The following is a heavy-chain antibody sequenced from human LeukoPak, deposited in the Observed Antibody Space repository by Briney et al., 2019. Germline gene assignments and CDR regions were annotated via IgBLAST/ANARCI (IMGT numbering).Heavy chain of an antibody. CDR2: IYYSGST. Sequence: SETLSLTCTVSGGSISSSSYYWGWIRQPPGKGLEWIGYIYYSGSTYYNPSLKSRITISVDTSKNQFSLKVTSVTAADTAVYYCARDLTGESHSFDYWGQGTLVTVSS. CDR1: GGSISSSSYY. V-gene: IGHV4-30-4*08. D-gene: IGHD3-9*01. CDR3: ARDLTGESHSFDY. J-gene: IGHJ4*02.